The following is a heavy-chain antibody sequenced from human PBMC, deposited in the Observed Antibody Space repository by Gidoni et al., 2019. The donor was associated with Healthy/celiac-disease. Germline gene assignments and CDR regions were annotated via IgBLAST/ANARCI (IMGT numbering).Heavy chain of an antibody. D-gene: IGHD3-3*01. CDR2: IKSKTDGGTT. Sequence: EVQLVESGGGLVKPGGSLRLSCAASGFTFSNDWMIWIRQDPGKGLEWVGRIKSKTDGGTTDYAAPVKGRFTISRDDSKNTLYLQMNSLKTEDTAVYYCTTVPASFWSGYYTTYYYYGMDVWGQGTTVTVSS. CDR1: GFTFSNDW. CDR3: TTVPASFWSGYYTTYYYYGMDV. V-gene: IGHV3-15*01. J-gene: IGHJ6*02.